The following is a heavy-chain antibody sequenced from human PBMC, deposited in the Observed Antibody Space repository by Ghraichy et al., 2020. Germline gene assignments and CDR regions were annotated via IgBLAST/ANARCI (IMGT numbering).Heavy chain of an antibody. V-gene: IGHV3-30*01. J-gene: IGHJ4*02. Sequence: GGSLRLSCAASGFTFSSYAMHWVRQAPGKGLEWVAVISYDGSNKYYADSVKGRFTISRDNSKNTLYLQMNSLRAEDMAVYYCAREEGTYDSSGFGFDYWGQGTLVTVSS. D-gene: IGHD3-22*01. CDR3: AREEGTYDSSGFGFDY. CDR1: GFTFSSYA. CDR2: ISYDGSNK.